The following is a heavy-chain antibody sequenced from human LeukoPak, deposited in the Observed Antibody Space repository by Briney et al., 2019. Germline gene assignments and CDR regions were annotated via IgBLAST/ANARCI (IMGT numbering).Heavy chain of an antibody. J-gene: IGHJ3*02. CDR1: GGSISSSNW. V-gene: IGHV4-4*02. Sequence: PSETLSLTCAVSGGSISSSNWWSWVRQPPGKGLEWIGYIYYSGSTNCNPSVKSRVAMSVDTSKKQFSLKLSSLTAADTAVYYCARGGTAVIAPYAFDIWGQGTMVTVSS. CDR3: ARGGTAVIAPYAFDI. D-gene: IGHD4-23*01. CDR2: IYYSGST.